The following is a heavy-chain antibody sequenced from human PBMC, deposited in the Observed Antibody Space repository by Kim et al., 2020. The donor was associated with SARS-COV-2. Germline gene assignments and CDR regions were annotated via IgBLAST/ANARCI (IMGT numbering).Heavy chain of an antibody. CDR3: ARDEPIAFYGYGVTQTNYYYYGMDV. Sequence: ASVKVSCKASGYTFTSYGISWVRQAPGQGLEWMGWISAYNGNTNYAQKLQGRVTMTTDTSTSTAYMELRSLRSDDTAVYYCARDEPIAFYGYGVTQTNYYYYGMDVWGQWTTVTVSS. CDR1: GYTFTSYG. D-gene: IGHD5-18*01. CDR2: ISAYNGNT. J-gene: IGHJ6*02. V-gene: IGHV1-18*01.